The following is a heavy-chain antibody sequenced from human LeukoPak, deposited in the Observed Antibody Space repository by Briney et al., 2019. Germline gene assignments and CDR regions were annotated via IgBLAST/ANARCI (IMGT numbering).Heavy chain of an antibody. V-gene: IGHV3-74*01. J-gene: IGHJ6*04. D-gene: IGHD4-17*01. CDR3: VRDSSVTRMDV. CDR1: GFTFSRDW. Sequence: PGGSLRLSCAASGFTFSRDWMHWVRQAPGEGLVWVSRITNDASSTSYADSVKGRFTISRDNAKNTLYLEMSSLRAEDTAVYYCVRDSSVTRMDVWGKGTTVTVSS. CDR2: ITNDASST.